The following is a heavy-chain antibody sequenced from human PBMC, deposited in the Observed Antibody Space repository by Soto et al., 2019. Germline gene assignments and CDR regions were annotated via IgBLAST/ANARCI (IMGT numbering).Heavy chain of an antibody. CDR2: ISSNGGNT. Sequence: GGSLRLSCAASGFSFSSSPMHWVRQAPGKRPEYVSSISSNGGNTYYADSVKGRFTISRDNSKNTLYLQMGSLRTDDTAVYYCVKGEYYYDSSGYSPFDYWGQGT. V-gene: IGHV3-64D*06. J-gene: IGHJ4*02. D-gene: IGHD3-22*01. CDR1: GFSFSSSP. CDR3: VKGEYYYDSSGYSPFDY.